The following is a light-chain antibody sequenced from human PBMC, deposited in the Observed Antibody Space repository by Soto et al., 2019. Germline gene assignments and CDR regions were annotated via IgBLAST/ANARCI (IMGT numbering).Light chain of an antibody. Sequence: DILMTQSPSSLSASVGDRVTITCRASQSINHYLNWYQQKSGKAPKLLIYDASSLQSGVPSRFSGSGSGTDFTLTINSLQPEDSASYFCQQSITAPLTFGGGTKVEIK. CDR1: QSINHY. CDR2: DAS. CDR3: QQSITAPLT. J-gene: IGKJ4*01. V-gene: IGKV1-39*01.